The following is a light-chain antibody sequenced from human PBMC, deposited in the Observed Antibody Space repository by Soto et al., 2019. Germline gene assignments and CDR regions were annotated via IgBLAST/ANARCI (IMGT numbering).Light chain of an antibody. CDR2: DAS. J-gene: IGKJ1*01. CDR1: QSVSSY. Sequence: THSACTVSLSPGERATLSCRASQSVSSYLAWYQQKPGQAPRLLIYDASNRATGIPSRFSGSGSGTEFTLTISSLQSEDFAVYYCQQYNNWPPWTFGQGTKV. V-gene: IGKV3D-15*01. CDR3: QQYNNWPPWT.